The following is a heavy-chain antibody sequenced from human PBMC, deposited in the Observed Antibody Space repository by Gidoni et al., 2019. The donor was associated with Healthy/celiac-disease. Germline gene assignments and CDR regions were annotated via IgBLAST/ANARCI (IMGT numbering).Heavy chain of an antibody. J-gene: IGHJ2*01. D-gene: IGHD1-26*01. V-gene: IGHV4-38-2*01. CDR3: AMGNWYFDL. CDR1: GYSISSGYY. CDR2: SEPSGGT. Sequence: QVQLPESGPGLVQPSETLSLTCAVSGYSISSGYYWGWIRQPPGKGLGWIGSSEPSGGTYYNPHIKSRVTTSVEKAKNQCCLKRSAVTAADTAVYYWAMGNWYFDLWGRGTMVNGSS.